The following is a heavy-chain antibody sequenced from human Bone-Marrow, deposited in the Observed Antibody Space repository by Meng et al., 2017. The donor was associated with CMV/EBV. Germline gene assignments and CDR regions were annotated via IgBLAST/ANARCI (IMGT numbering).Heavy chain of an antibody. D-gene: IGHD3-3*01. CDR1: GYTFTGYY. CDR2: INAYNGNT. Sequence: ASVKVSCNASGYTFTGYYMHWVRQAPGEGLEGMGWINAYNGNTNFAQKFQGRVTMTTDTSTSTAYMELRSLRSDDTAVYYCARLTAYTIVGVAPIGGYYFDYWGQGTLVTVSS. V-gene: IGHV1-18*04. J-gene: IGHJ4*02. CDR3: ARLTAYTIVGVAPIGGYYFDY.